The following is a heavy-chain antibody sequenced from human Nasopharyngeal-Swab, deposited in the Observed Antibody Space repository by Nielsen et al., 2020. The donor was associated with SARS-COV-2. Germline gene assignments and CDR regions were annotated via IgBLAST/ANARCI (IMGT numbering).Heavy chain of an antibody. V-gene: IGHV5-51*01. D-gene: IGHD6-19*01. J-gene: IGHJ4*02. CDR1: GFSFTSYW. CDR3: ARRSSGIAVAGFFDY. Sequence: GGSLRLSCKGSGFSFTSYWIGWVRQVPGKGLEWMGIIYPGDSDTRYSPSFQGQVTISADKSISTSYLQWSSLKASDTAMYYCARRSSGIAVAGFFDYWGQGTLVTVSS. CDR2: IYPGDSDT.